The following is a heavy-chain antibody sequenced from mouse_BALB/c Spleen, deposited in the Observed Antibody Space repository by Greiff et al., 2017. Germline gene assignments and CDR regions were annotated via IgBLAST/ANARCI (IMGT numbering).Heavy chain of an antibody. CDR3: ARDTTVAYAMDY. V-gene: IGHV14-3*02. CDR1: GFNIKDTY. CDR2: IDPANGNT. Sequence: EVQVVESGAELVKPGASVKLSCTASGFNIKDTYMHWVKQRPEQGLEWIGRIDPANGNTKYDPKFQGKATITADTSSNTAYLQLSSLTSEDTAVYYCARDTTVAYAMDYWGQGTSVTVSS. J-gene: IGHJ4*01. D-gene: IGHD1-1*01.